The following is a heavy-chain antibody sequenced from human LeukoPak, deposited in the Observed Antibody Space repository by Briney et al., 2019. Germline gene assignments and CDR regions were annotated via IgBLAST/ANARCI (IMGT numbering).Heavy chain of an antibody. J-gene: IGHJ4*02. CDR2: IIPIFGTA. D-gene: IGHD3-10*01. CDR1: GGTFSSYA. V-gene: IGHV1-69*05. CDR3: ARGITMVRGVPKASLGF. Sequence: SVKVSCKASGGTFSSYAISWVRQAPGQGLEWMGRIIPIFGTANYAQKFQGRVTITTDESTSTAYMELSSLRSEDTAVYYCARGITMVRGVPKASLGFWGQGTLVTVSS.